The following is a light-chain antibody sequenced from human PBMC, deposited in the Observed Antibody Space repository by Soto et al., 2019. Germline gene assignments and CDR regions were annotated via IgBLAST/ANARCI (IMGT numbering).Light chain of an antibody. V-gene: IGLV2-8*01. J-gene: IGLJ3*02. CDR2: EVT. CDR3: SSYAGSNILV. Sequence: QSALTQPPSASGSPGQSVTISCTGTSSDVGGYNYVSWYQQHPGKVPKLMIYEVTKRPSGVPDRFSGCKSGNTASLTVSGLQAEDEADYYCSSYAGSNILVFGGGTKVTVL. CDR1: SSDVGGYNY.